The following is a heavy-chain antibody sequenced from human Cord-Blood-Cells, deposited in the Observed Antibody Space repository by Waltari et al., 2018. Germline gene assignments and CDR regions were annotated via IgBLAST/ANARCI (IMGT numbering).Heavy chain of an antibody. CDR1: GGSFSGYY. V-gene: IGHV4-34*01. D-gene: IGHD3-22*01. J-gene: IGHJ4*02. CDR2: INHSGST. CDR3: ARQDYYDRFSRDY. Sequence: QVQLQQWGAGLLTPSETLSLTCAVYGGSFSGYYWSWIRQPPGKGLEWIGEINHSGSTNYNPSLKSRVAISVDTSKNQFSLKLSSVTAADTAVYYCARQDYYDRFSRDYWGQGTLVTVSS.